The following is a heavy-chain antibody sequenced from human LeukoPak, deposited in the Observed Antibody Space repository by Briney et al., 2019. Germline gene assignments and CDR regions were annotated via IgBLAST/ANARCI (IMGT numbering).Heavy chain of an antibody. CDR3: ASGLRRDWFDP. J-gene: IGHJ5*02. Sequence: SETLSLTCTVSGGSVSSGSYYWSWIRQPPGKGLEWIGYIYNSGSTNYNPSLKSRITMSADTSKNQFSLRLTSVTAADTAVYYCASGLRRDWFDPWGQGTLVTVSS. D-gene: IGHD2-21*01. V-gene: IGHV4-61*01. CDR2: IYNSGST. CDR1: GGSVSSGSYY.